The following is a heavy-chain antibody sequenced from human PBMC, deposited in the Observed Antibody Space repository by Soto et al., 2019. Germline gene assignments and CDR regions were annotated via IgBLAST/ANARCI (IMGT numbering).Heavy chain of an antibody. CDR3: ARSSKLWREFGP. Sequence: PGGSLRLSCAASGFTVTSSYMVWVRQAPGKGLEWVAMIYSAGNTYYGDSVKGRLSISRDMPENKMYLQMNSLRADDTAVYYCARSSKLWREFGPWGQGTLVTVSS. V-gene: IGHV3-53*05. CDR2: IYSAGNT. J-gene: IGHJ5*02. CDR1: GFTVTSSY. D-gene: IGHD2-21*01.